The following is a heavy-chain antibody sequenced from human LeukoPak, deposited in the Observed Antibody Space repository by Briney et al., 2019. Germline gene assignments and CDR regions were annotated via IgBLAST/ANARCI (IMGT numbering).Heavy chain of an antibody. D-gene: IGHD3-16*01. V-gene: IGHV3-33*01. Sequence: GGSLRLSCAASGFTFGTFGMHWVRRAPGKGLEWAAVIWNDGSKKFYADSVKGRFTISRDNSKNTLYLQMNSLRAEDTAVYYCARDPLGGDYWGQGTLVTVSS. J-gene: IGHJ4*02. CDR1: GFTFGTFG. CDR2: IWNDGSKK. CDR3: ARDPLGGDY.